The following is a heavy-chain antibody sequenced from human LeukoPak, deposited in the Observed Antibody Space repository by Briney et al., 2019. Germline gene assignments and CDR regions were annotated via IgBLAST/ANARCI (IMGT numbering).Heavy chain of an antibody. CDR3: ATSYYYDYRQIDY. D-gene: IGHD3-22*01. V-gene: IGHV4-39*01. Sequence: PSETLSLTCTVSGDSISTSSYCWGWIRQPPGKGLEWLGSIYYSGSTFYNPSLKSRVTISVDTSKNQFSLHLYSVTAADTAVFYCATSYYYDYRQIDYWGQGTLVTVSS. CDR1: GDSISTSSYC. J-gene: IGHJ4*02. CDR2: IYYSGST.